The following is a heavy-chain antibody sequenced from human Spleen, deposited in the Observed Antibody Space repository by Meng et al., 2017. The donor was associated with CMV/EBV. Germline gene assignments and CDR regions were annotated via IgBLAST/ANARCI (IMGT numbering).Heavy chain of an antibody. CDR2: FDPEDGET. CDR3: ATSTPIY. J-gene: IGHJ4*02. V-gene: IGHV1-24*01. CDR1: GYTFTSYD. Sequence: ASVKVSCKASGYTFTSYDINWVRQAPGQGLEWMGGFDPEDGETMYAQKFQGRVTMTEDTSTDTAYMELSSLRSEDTAVYYCATSTPIYWGQGTLVTVSS.